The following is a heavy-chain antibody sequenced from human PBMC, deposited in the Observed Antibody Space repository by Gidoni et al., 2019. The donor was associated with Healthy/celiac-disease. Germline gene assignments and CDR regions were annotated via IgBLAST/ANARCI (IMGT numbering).Heavy chain of an antibody. J-gene: IGHJ5*02. V-gene: IGHV4-39*07. CDR3: ASGWFGSNWFDP. Sequence: QLQLQESGPGLVKPSETLSLTRTVPGGSIRSSSYYWGWIRQPPGKGLEWIGSIYYSGSTYYNPSLKSRVTISVDTSKNQFSLKLSSVTAADTAVYYCASGWFGSNWFDPWGQGTLVTVSS. CDR1: GGSIRSSSYY. D-gene: IGHD3-10*01. CDR2: IYYSGST.